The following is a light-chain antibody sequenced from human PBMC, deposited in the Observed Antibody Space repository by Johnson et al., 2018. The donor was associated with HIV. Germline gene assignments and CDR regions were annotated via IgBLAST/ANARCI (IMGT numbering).Light chain of an antibody. CDR1: SSNIANKY. CDR2: ENT. CDR3: GTWATSLSAGGV. V-gene: IGLV1-51*02. Sequence: QSVLTQPPSVSAAPGQKVTISCSGSSSNIANKYVSWYQHLPGTAPKLLIYENTRRPSGIPDRFSGSKSGTSATLGITGLQTGDEADYYCGTWATSLSAGGVFGSGAKVTVL. J-gene: IGLJ1*01.